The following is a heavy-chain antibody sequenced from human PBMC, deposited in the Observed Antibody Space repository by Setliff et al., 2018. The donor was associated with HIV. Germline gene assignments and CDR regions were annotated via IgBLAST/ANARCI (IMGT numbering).Heavy chain of an antibody. J-gene: IGHJ6*03. CDR2: INSDGNST. V-gene: IGHV3-74*01. Sequence: LRLSCAASGFTFSPYWMHWVRQAPGKGLVWVSRINSDGNSTTYADSVKGRFTISRDNAKNTLYLQMDSLRAEDTAVYYCARSTTHFYYYMDVWGKGTTVTVSS. D-gene: IGHD1-26*01. CDR1: GFTFSPYW. CDR3: ARSTTHFYYYMDV.